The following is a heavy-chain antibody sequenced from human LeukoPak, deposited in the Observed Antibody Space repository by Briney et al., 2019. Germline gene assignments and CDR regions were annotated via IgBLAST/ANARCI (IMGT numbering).Heavy chain of an antibody. CDR3: AKDQGILGKKAHFDY. CDR1: GFTFSNYG. D-gene: IGHD2-21*01. J-gene: IGHJ4*02. V-gene: IGHV3-30*18. Sequence: GGSLRLSCAASGFTFSNYGMHWVRQAPGKGLEWVAVISYDGSNKYYADSVKGRFTISRDNSKNTLYLQMNSLRAEDTAVYYCAKDQGILGKKAHFDYWGQGTLVTVSS. CDR2: ISYDGSNK.